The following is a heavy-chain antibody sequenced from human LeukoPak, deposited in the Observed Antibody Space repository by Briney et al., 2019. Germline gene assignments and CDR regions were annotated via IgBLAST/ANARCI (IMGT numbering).Heavy chain of an antibody. D-gene: IGHD6-6*01. V-gene: IGHV4-34*01. CDR2: INHSGST. Sequence: SETLSLTCAVCGGSFSNYYWNWIRQPPGKGLEWIGEINHSGSTNYNPSLMSRVTISVDTSKNQFSLKLTSVTAADTAVYYCASSPIGAARYSFDYWGQGTLVTVSS. J-gene: IGHJ4*02. CDR1: GGSFSNYY. CDR3: ASSPIGAARYSFDY.